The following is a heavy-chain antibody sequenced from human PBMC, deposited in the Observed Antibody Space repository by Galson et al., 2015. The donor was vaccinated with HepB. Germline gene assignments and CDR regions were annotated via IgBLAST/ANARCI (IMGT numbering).Heavy chain of an antibody. D-gene: IGHD2-15*01. CDR2: IIPIFGIA. V-gene: IGHV1-69*13. CDR3: ARVRCSGGSCFWWFDP. Sequence: SVKVSCKASGGTFSSYAISWVRQAPGQGLEWMGGIIPIFGIANYAQKFQGRVTITADESTSTAYMELSSLRSEDTAVYYCARVRCSGGSCFWWFDPWGQGTLVTVSS. J-gene: IGHJ5*02. CDR1: GGTFSSYA.